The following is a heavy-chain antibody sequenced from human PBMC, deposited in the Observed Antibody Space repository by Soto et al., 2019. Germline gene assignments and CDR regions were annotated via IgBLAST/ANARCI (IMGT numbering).Heavy chain of an antibody. D-gene: IGHD2-21*02. J-gene: IGHJ6*02. CDR3: ARDHLILPAHDFFYGSDV. CDR1: GFTFSMYS. V-gene: IGHV3-7*03. CDR2: IPQDGVDG. Sequence: PGGSLRLSCEVSGFTFSMYSMSWVRQSPGKGLEWVAKIPQDGVDGHYADSVKGRFIISRDNDKNSLHLQLNNLRAEDTAVYYCARDHLILPAHDFFYGSDVWGRGGHGHR.